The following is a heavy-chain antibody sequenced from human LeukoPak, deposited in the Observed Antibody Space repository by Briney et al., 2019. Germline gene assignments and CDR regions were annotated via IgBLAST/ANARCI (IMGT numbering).Heavy chain of an antibody. Sequence: SETLSLTCTVTGDSFTGSSSYWGWIRQPPGKGLEWITSIDYSGSTYYNPSLRGRTTISVDASKSQFSLMLRSVTAADTAVYWCATQSEILHHFESWGQGIVVTISS. V-gene: IGHV4-39*01. CDR3: ATQSEILHHFES. J-gene: IGHJ4*02. CDR1: GDSFTGSSSY. CDR2: IDYSGST.